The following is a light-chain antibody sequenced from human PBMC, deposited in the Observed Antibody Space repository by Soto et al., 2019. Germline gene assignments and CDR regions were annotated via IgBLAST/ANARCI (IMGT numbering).Light chain of an antibody. Sequence: QSALTQPASVSGSPGQSITISCTGTSSDGGGYNFVSWYQQLPGKAPKLMIYEVSNRPSGVSNRFSGSKSGNTASLTISGLQAEDEADYYCSSYTTSSTLGVVFGGGTQLTVL. CDR3: SSYTTSSTLGVV. CDR1: SSDGGGYNF. V-gene: IGLV2-14*01. CDR2: EVS. J-gene: IGLJ2*01.